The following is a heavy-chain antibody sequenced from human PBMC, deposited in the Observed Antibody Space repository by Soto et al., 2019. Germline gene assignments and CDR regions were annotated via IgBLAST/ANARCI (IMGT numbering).Heavy chain of an antibody. V-gene: IGHV3-30*03. CDR3: TEEVASGY. Sequence: QVQLVESGGGVVQPGRSLRLSCAVSGFTVSTYGMHWVRQAPGKGLEWVAVISRDGGTKYYADSVKGRFTISRDNSRNTLLLEMNSLRGDDMAVYYCTEEVASGYWGQGTLVTVSS. CDR2: ISRDGGTK. J-gene: IGHJ4*02. CDR1: GFTVSTYG. D-gene: IGHD3-10*01.